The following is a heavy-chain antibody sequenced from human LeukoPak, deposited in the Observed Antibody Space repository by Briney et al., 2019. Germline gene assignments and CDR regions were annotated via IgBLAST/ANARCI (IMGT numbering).Heavy chain of an antibody. V-gene: IGHV4-34*01. J-gene: IGHJ6*02. CDR2: INHSGST. CDR3: ARYYDILTGYARSLDV. Sequence: SETLSLTCAVYGGSFSGYYWSWIRQPPGKGLEWIGEINHSGSTNYNPSLKSRVTISVDTFKNQFSLKLSSVTAADTAVYYCARYYDILTGYARSLDVWGQGTTVAVSS. D-gene: IGHD3-9*01. CDR1: GGSFSGYY.